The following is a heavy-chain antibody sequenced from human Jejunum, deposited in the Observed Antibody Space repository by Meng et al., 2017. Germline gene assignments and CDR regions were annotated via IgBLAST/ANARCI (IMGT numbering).Heavy chain of an antibody. CDR1: GFSFRSYE. V-gene: IGHV3-48*03. J-gene: IGHJ4*02. CDR3: AKGGWQWQGLEAV. CDR2: IDSYSSDT. D-gene: IGHD6-19*01. Sequence: GESLKISCAASGFSFRSYEMNWVRQAPGKGLEWVSYIDSYSSDTRYADSVKGRFTISRDNARNQMYLQMNRLRVEDTAVYYCAKGGWQWQGLEAVWGRGTLVTVSS.